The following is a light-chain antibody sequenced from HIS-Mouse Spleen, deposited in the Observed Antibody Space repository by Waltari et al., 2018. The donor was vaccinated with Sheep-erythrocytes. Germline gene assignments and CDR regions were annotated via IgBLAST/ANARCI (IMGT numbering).Light chain of an antibody. CDR3: SSYTSSSTQV. CDR2: EVS. J-gene: IGLJ2*01. V-gene: IGLV2-14*01. CDR1: SSDVGGYNY. Sequence: QSALTQPASVSGSPVQSITISCTGTSSDVGGYNYVPWYQQHPGKAPKLMIYEVSNRPSGVSNRFSGSKSGNTASLTISGLQAEDEADYYCSSYTSSSTQVFGGGTKLTVL.